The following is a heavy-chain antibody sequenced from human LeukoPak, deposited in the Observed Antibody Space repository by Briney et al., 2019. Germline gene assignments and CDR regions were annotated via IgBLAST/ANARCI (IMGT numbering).Heavy chain of an antibody. CDR2: MNPNSGNT. CDR1: GYTFTSYD. J-gene: IGHJ6*02. CDR3: VAQSADYYYYGMDV. D-gene: IGHD2-15*01. V-gene: IGHV1-8*01. Sequence: ASVKVSCKASGYTFTSYDINWVRQATGQGLEWMGWMNPNSGNTGHAQKFQGRVTMTRNTSISTAYMELSSLRSEDTAVYYCVAQSADYYYYGMDVWGQGTTVTVSS.